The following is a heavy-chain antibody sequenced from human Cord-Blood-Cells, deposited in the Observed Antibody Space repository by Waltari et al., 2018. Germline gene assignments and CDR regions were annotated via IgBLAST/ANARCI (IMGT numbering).Heavy chain of an antibody. CDR1: GGSFSGYY. V-gene: IGHV4-34*01. CDR2: INHSGST. J-gene: IGHJ4*02. D-gene: IGHD1-26*01. CDR3: ARTVYSGSSFDY. Sequence: QVQLQQWGAGLLKPSETLSLTCAVYGGSFSGYYWSWIRQPPGQGLEWIGEINHSGSTNYNPSLKSRVTISVDTSKNQFSLKLSSVTAADTAVYYCARTVYSGSSFDYWGQGTLVTVSS.